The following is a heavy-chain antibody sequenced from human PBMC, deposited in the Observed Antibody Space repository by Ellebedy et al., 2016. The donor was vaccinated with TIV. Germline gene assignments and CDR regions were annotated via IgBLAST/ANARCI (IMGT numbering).Heavy chain of an antibody. V-gene: IGHV3-30*18. Sequence: GESLKISXAASGLTFSSFAIHWVRQAPGKGLEWVAVISDDGSNKYYIDSVKGRFTISRDNSKNTLYLQMNSLRAEDTAVYCCAKIRAQWEPLDYWGQGTLVTVSS. J-gene: IGHJ4*02. CDR1: GLTFSSFA. CDR3: AKIRAQWEPLDY. CDR2: ISDDGSNK. D-gene: IGHD1-26*01.